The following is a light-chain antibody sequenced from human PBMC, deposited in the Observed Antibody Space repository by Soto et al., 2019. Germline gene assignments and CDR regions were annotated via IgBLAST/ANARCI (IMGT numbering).Light chain of an antibody. CDR2: AAS. V-gene: IGKV1-39*01. Sequence: DIQMTQSPSSLSASVGDRVTITCRASQSIDNYLSWYPPIRGKAPKLXIYAASHLPRGVPSGFSCSGSGTEFTRPISNLQPDDFEVDYCQQCFSLTPTFGHGTKVDIK. CDR3: QQCFSLTPT. CDR1: QSIDNY. J-gene: IGKJ1*01.